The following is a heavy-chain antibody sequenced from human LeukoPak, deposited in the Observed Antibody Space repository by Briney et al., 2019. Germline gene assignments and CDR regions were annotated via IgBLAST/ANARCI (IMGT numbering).Heavy chain of an antibody. CDR2: ISYDGSDK. Sequence: GGSLRLSCAASGFTFSSFAIHWVRQAPGKGLEWVAIISYDGSDKYYADSVKGRFTISRDNSKNTLYLQMNSLRGEDTAVYYCARVFSGSLGPRGALGYWGQGTLVTVSS. V-gene: IGHV3-30*04. CDR1: GFTFSSFA. J-gene: IGHJ4*02. CDR3: ARVFSGSLGPRGALGY. D-gene: IGHD1-26*01.